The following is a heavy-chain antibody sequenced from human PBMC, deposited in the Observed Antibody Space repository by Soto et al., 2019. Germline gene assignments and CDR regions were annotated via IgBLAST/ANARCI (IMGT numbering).Heavy chain of an antibody. D-gene: IGHD2-8*01. CDR2: IYSGGST. CDR3: ARERDGHNPNWFDL. Sequence: EVQVVETGGGLIQPGGSLRLSCAVSGFTVSSNYMSWVRQPPGKGPEWASDIYSGGSTYYADSVKGRFTISRDNSKNTLYLQMNSLRAEDTAVYYCARERDGHNPNWFDLWGQGTLVTVSS. CDR1: GFTVSSNY. J-gene: IGHJ5*02. V-gene: IGHV3-53*02.